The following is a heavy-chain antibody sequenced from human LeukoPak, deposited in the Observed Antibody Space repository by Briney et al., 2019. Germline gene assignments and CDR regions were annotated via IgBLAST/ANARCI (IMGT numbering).Heavy chain of an antibody. CDR2: IYQSGSGSS. V-gene: IGHV4-39*01. D-gene: IGHD3-3*02. J-gene: IGHJ4*02. Sequence: SETLSLTCSVSGGSIISSNYYWGWIRQPPGKGLEWIGSIYQSGSGSSYYNPSLKSRVIISGDTSNNHFFLMLRSVTAADTAVYYCASTLHFLPYRRFNYWAQEPRVTVPS. CDR1: GGSIISSNYY. CDR3: ASTLHFLPYRRFNY.